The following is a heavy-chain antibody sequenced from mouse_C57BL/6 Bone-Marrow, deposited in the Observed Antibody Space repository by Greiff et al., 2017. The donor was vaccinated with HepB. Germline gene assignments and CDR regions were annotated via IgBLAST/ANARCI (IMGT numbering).Heavy chain of an antibody. CDR1: GFNIKDDY. V-gene: IGHV14-4*01. Sequence: VQLQQSGAELVRPGASVKLSCTASGFNIKDDYMHWVKQRPEQGLEWIGWIDPENGDTEYASKFQGKATITADTSSNTADLQLSSLTSEDTAVYYCTTFYYSNSYYFDYWGQGTTLTVSS. CDR2: IDPENGDT. D-gene: IGHD2-5*01. CDR3: TTFYYSNSYYFDY. J-gene: IGHJ2*01.